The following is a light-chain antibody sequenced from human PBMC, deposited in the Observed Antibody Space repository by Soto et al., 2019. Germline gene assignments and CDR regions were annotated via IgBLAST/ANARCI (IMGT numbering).Light chain of an antibody. CDR3: LLSYGGSQV. J-gene: IGLJ2*01. Sequence: QTVVPQESSLTVSPGETVTLTCASSTGAVTSAYYPSWFQQKPGQAPRALIYSTDNKDSCTPARFSGSILGDKAALTVSGVQPEDEADYYCLLSYGGSQVFGGGTKLTVL. V-gene: IGLV7-43*01. CDR2: STD. CDR1: TGAVTSAYY.